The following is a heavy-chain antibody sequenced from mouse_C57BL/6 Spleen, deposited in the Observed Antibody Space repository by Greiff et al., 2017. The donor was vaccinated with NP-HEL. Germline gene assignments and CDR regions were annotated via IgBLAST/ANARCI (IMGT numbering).Heavy chain of an antibody. CDR3: AITTVVAGD. V-gene: IGHV1-26*01. D-gene: IGHD1-1*01. CDR1: GYTFTDYY. J-gene: IGHJ3*01. CDR2: INPNNGGT. Sequence: VQLQQSGPELVKPGASVKISCKASGYTFTDYYMNWVKQSHGKSLEWIGDINPNNGGTSYNQKFKGKATLTVDKSSSTAYMELRSLTSEDSAVYYCAITTVVAGDWGQGTLVTVSA.